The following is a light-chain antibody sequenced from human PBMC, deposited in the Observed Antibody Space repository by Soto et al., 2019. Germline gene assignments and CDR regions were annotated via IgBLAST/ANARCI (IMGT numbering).Light chain of an antibody. V-gene: IGKV3-20*01. J-gene: IGKJ1*01. CDR2: GAS. Sequence: EIVLTQSPVTRSLSPGERATLSCRASQTISSNLAWYQQKPGQAPRLLIYGASTRATGIPARFSGSGSGTDFTLTISRLEPEDFAMYFCQQYVSSPQTFGQGTKVDI. CDR3: QQYVSSPQT. CDR1: QTISSN.